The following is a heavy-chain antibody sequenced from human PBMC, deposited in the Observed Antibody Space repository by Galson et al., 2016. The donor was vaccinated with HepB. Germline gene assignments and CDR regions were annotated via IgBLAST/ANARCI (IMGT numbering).Heavy chain of an antibody. J-gene: IGHJ4*02. CDR2: VHDTGSS. D-gene: IGHD1-26*01. Sequence: SETLSLTCSVSGDFVGSGDYFWTWMRQPPGKGLEWIGYVHDTGSSNQNPALKSRVTISADASKNQFSLMLTSVTAADTAVYYCARDQRGSFLRYWGPGTPVTVSS. V-gene: IGHV4-61*08. CDR1: GDFVGSGDYF. CDR3: ARDQRGSFLRY.